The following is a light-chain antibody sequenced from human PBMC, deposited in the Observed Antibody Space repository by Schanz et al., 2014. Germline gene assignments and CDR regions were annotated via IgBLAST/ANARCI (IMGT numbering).Light chain of an antibody. Sequence: QSVLPQPPSASGTPGQRVTISCSGSTSNIGSNTVNWYQQFPGTAPKLLIYSNNQRPSGVPDRFSGSKSGTSASLAISGLQSEDEADYYCAAWDDSLNGPVFGGGTKVTVL. J-gene: IGLJ3*02. V-gene: IGLV1-44*01. CDR2: SNN. CDR3: AAWDDSLNGPV. CDR1: TSNIGSNT.